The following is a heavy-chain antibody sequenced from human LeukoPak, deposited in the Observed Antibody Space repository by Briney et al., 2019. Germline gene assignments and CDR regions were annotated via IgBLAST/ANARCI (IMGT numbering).Heavy chain of an antibody. CDR2: ISSSGSTI. Sequence: PGGSLRLSCAASGFTFSSYEMNWVRQAPGKGLEWVSYISSSGSTIYYADSVKGRFTISRDNAKNSLYLQMNSLRAEDTAVYYCARFPGYSSSWYYNYYYYYYMDVWGKGTTVTISS. V-gene: IGHV3-48*03. D-gene: IGHD6-13*01. J-gene: IGHJ6*03. CDR3: ARFPGYSSSWYYNYYYYYYMDV. CDR1: GFTFSSYE.